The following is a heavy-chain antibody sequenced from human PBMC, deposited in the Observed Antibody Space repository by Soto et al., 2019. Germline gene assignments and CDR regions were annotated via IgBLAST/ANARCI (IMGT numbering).Heavy chain of an antibody. V-gene: IGHV4-31*03. Sequence: TLSLTCTVSGGSISNGGYYWNWVRQHPGKGLEWIGYIHYSGSTWYNPSLESRVTISVDTSKDQFSLKLRSVTAADTAVYYCARVRGSGSYAAYYFDAWGQGTLVTVSS. CDR2: IHYSGST. CDR3: ARVRGSGSYAAYYFDA. J-gene: IGHJ4*01. CDR1: GGSISNGGYY. D-gene: IGHD3-10*01.